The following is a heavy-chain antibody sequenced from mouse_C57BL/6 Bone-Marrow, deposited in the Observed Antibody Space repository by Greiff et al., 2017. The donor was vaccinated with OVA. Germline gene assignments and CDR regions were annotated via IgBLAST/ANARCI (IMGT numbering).Heavy chain of an antibody. CDR1: GFTFSDYG. Sequence: EVQGVESGGGLVQPGGSLKLSCAASGFTFSDYGMAWVRQAPRQGPEWVAFISNLAYSIYYADTVTGRFTISRENAKNTLYLEMSSLRAEDTAMYYGARHPLYYGSSYWYFDVWGTGTTVTVSS. V-gene: IGHV5-15*01. CDR3: ARHPLYYGSSYWYFDV. D-gene: IGHD1-1*01. J-gene: IGHJ1*03. CDR2: ISNLAYSI.